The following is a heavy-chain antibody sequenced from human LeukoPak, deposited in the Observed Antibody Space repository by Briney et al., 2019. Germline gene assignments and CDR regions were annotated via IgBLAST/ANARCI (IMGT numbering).Heavy chain of an antibody. CDR1: GYTFTSYA. Sequence: GASVKVSCKASGYTFTSYAMHWVRQAPGQRLEWMGWINAGNGNTKYSQKFQGRVTITRDTSASTAYMELSSLRSEDTAVYYCARPTHDYGDYYPFDCWGQGTLVTVSS. CDR3: ARPTHDYGDYYPFDC. D-gene: IGHD4-17*01. CDR2: INAGNGNT. J-gene: IGHJ4*02. V-gene: IGHV1-3*01.